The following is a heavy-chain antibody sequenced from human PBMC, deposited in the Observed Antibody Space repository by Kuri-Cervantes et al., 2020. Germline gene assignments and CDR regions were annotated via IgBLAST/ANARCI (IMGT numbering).Heavy chain of an antibody. V-gene: IGHV4-30-4*02. CDR2: IYYSGST. J-gene: IGHJ3*01. CDR3: ARDNYGSLDF. Sequence: SETLSLTCTVSGGSISSGDYYWSWIRQPPGKGLEWIGYIYYSGSTYYSPSLKSRVTISLDTSKNQFSLNLNSVTAADTAVYYCARDNYGSLDFWGQGTMVTVSS. CDR1: GGSISSGDYY. D-gene: IGHD3-10*01.